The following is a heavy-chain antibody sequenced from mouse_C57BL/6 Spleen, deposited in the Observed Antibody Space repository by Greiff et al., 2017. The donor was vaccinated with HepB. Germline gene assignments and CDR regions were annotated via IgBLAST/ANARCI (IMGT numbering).Heavy chain of an antibody. CDR1: GYTFTTYP. Sequence: VQLQESGAELVKPGASVKMSCKASGYTFTTYPIEWMKQNHGKSLEWIGNFHPYNDDTKYNEKFKGKATLTVEKSSSTVYLELSRLTSDDSTVYYCARGGLRRDYFDYWGQGTTLTVSS. V-gene: IGHV1-47*01. CDR2: FHPYNDDT. CDR3: ARGGLRRDYFDY. J-gene: IGHJ2*01. D-gene: IGHD2-2*01.